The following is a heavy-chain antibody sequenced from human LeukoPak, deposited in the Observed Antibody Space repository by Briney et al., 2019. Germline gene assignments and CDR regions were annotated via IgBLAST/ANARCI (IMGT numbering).Heavy chain of an antibody. J-gene: IGHJ6*02. CDR2: ISGSGGST. CDR1: GFTVSSNY. D-gene: IGHD6-19*01. CDR3: AKALSSGWFGYYYGMDV. Sequence: PGGSLRLSCAASGFTVSSNYMSWVRQAPGKGLEWVSAISGSGGSTYYADSVKGRFTISRDNSKNTLYLQMNSLRAEDTAVYYCAKALSSGWFGYYYGMDVWGQGTTVTVSS. V-gene: IGHV3-23*01.